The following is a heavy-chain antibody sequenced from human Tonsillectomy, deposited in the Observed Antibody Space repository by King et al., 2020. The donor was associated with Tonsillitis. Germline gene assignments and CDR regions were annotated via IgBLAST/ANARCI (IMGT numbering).Heavy chain of an antibody. Sequence: VQLVESGGGLVQPGGSLRLSCAASGFTFSNYAMSWVRQAPGKGLEWVSGVSGSGGSTYYADSVKGRFTISRDNSKDTLYLQIDSLRAEDTAVYYCAKDIRYSGRAGFDYWDQGTLVTVSS. CDR2: VSGSGGST. V-gene: IGHV3-23*04. J-gene: IGHJ4*02. CDR1: GFTFSNYA. CDR3: AKDIRYSGRAGFDY. D-gene: IGHD1-26*01.